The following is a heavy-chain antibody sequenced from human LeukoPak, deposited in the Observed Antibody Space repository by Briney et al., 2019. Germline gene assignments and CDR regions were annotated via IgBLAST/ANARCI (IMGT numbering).Heavy chain of an antibody. CDR1: GGTFSSYA. Sequence: SVKVSCKASGGTFSSYAISWVRQAPGQGLEWLGRIIPILGIANSAQKFQGRVTITADKSTSTAYMELSSLRSEHAAVYYCARAARITMVRGALRYYGMDVWGQGTTVTVSS. V-gene: IGHV1-69*04. CDR3: ARAARITMVRGALRYYGMDV. D-gene: IGHD3-10*01. CDR2: IIPILGIA. J-gene: IGHJ6*02.